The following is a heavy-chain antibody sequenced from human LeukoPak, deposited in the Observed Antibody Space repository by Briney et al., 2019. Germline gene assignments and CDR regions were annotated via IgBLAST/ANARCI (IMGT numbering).Heavy chain of an antibody. J-gene: IGHJ4*02. CDR1: GYTFTGYY. D-gene: IGHD2-15*01. Sequence: ASVKVSCKASGYTFTGYYMHWVRQAPGQGPEWMGRINPNSGGTNYAQKFQGRVTMTRDTSISTAYMELSRLRSDDTAVYYCARDMYCSGGSCYPPDYWGQGTLVTVSS. V-gene: IGHV1-2*06. CDR3: ARDMYCSGGSCYPPDY. CDR2: INPNSGGT.